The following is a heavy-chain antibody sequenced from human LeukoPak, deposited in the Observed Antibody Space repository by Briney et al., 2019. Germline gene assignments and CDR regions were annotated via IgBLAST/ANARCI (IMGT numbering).Heavy chain of an antibody. J-gene: IGHJ4*02. CDR1: GFTFSSYA. CDR3: AKRHSSGWHPSNDY. Sequence: PGGSLRLSCAASGFTFSSYAMSWVRQAPGKGLEWVSAISGSGGSTYYADSVKGRFTISRDNSKNTLYLQVNSLRAEDTAVYYCAKRHSSGWHPSNDYWGQGTLVTVSS. CDR2: ISGSGGST. V-gene: IGHV3-23*01. D-gene: IGHD6-19*01.